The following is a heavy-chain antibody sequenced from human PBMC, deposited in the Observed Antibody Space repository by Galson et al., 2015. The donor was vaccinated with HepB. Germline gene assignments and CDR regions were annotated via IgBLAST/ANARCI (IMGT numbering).Heavy chain of an antibody. D-gene: IGHD3-22*01. CDR2: IYSGGST. Sequence: SLRLSCAASGFNANNNFMTWVRQAPGKGLEWVSVIYSGGSTYHADSVKGRFTIFRDSSKNTLYLQMNSLRVEDTAVYYCARAYGGSDYYFLHWYFDLWGRGTLVTVSS. V-gene: IGHV3-66*01. J-gene: IGHJ2*01. CDR1: GFNANNNF. CDR3: ARAYGGSDYYFLHWYFDL.